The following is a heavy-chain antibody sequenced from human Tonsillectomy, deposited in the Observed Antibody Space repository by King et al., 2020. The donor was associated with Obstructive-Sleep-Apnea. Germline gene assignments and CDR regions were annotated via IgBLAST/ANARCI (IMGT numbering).Heavy chain of an antibody. D-gene: IGHD3-22*01. CDR2: ISPHNGKT. Sequence: QLVQSGAEVKKPGASVKVSCKTSGYTFTGYGINWVRQAPGQGLEWMGWISPHNGKTNYAQKVQGRVTMTTDTSTTTAYMELRSLTSDDTAVYYCAREEYYFDGSGYYPSDYWGQGTLVTVSS. CDR3: AREEYYFDGSGYYPSDY. V-gene: IGHV1-18*01. CDR1: GYTFTGYG. J-gene: IGHJ4*02.